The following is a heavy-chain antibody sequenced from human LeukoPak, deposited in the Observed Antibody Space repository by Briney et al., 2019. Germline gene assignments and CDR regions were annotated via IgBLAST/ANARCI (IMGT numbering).Heavy chain of an antibody. V-gene: IGHV3-48*03. CDR1: AFTFSSYE. Sequence: PGGSLRLSCAASAFTFSSYEMNWVRQAPGKGLEWVSYISSSGDTIYYADPVKGRFTISRDNAKNSLYLQLNCLRAEDTAVYYCARVPRSSRIPIFRWGQGTLVTVSS. CDR2: ISSSGDTI. D-gene: IGHD3-3*01. J-gene: IGHJ4*02. CDR3: ARVPRSSRIPIFR.